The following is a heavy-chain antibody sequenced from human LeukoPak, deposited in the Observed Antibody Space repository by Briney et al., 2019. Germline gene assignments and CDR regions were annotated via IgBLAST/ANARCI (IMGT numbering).Heavy chain of an antibody. CDR1: GYTFTSYG. V-gene: IGHV1-18*01. D-gene: IGHD4-17*01. Sequence: ASVKVSCKASGYTFTSYGISWVRQAPGQGLEWLGWIRTFIGITNYAQKLQGRVTMTPDTSTSTAYMELSRWRSEDTAVYLCAKGVTTLFYFGYYMDVWGKGTTVTVSS. J-gene: IGHJ6*03. CDR3: AKGVTTLFYFGYYMDV. CDR2: IRTFIGIT.